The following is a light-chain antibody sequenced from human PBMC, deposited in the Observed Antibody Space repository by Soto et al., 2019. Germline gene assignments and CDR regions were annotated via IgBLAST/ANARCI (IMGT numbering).Light chain of an antibody. Sequence: DIQMTQSPSTLSASVGDRVVITCRASQIITTWLAWYQQKPGKAPKLLIYDASSLESGVPSRFSGSGSGTEFTLTISRLQPDDFATYYCQQYNDYWKFGQGTKVDI. V-gene: IGKV1-5*01. CDR3: QQYNDYWK. CDR2: DAS. J-gene: IGKJ1*01. CDR1: QIITTW.